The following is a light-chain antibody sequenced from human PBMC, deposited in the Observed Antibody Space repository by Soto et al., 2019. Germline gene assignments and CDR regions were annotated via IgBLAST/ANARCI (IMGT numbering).Light chain of an antibody. CDR2: SNY. CDR3: AAWDDILNGYV. V-gene: IGLV1-44*01. Sequence: GTAPKLVIYSNYDRPSGVPDRFSGSTSGTSASLVIRGLQSEDEADYYCAAWDDILNGYVFGGGTKVTVL. J-gene: IGLJ1*01.